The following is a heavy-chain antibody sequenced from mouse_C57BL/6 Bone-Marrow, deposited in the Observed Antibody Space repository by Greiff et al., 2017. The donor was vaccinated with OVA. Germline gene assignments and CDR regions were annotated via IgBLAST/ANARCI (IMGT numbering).Heavy chain of an antibody. CDR2: IVPSDSDT. CDR3: ARWNWDGRDY. Sequence: VQLQQPGAELVRPGSSVKLSCKASGYTFTSYWMHWVKQRPIQGLEWIGNIVPSDSDTHYNQKFKDKATLTVDKSSSTAYMQLSSLTSEDAAVYYCARWNWDGRDYWGQGTTLTVSS. J-gene: IGHJ2*01. CDR1: GYTFTSYW. V-gene: IGHV1-52*01. D-gene: IGHD4-1*01.